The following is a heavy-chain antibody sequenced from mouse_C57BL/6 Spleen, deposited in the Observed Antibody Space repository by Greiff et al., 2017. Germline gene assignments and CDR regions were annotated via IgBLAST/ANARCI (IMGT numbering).Heavy chain of an antibody. CDR3: ATGTWFAY. CDR1: GYTFTSYW. J-gene: IGHJ3*01. CDR2: IDPSDSET. V-gene: IGHV1-52*01. Sequence: VKLQQPGAELVRPGSSVKLSCKASGYTFTSYWMPWVKQRPIQGLEWIGNIDPSDSETHYNQKFKDKATLTVDKSSSTAYMQLSSLTSEDSAVYYCATGTWFAYWGQGTLVTVSA. D-gene: IGHD4-1*01.